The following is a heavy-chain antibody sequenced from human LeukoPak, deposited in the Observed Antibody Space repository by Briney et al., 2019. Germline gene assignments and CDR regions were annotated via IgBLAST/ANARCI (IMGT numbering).Heavy chain of an antibody. CDR2: ISGSGGST. V-gene: IGHV3-23*01. CDR1: GFTFSSYA. D-gene: IGHD3-9*01. Sequence: GGSLRLSCVVSGFTFSSYAMSWVRQAPGKGLEWVSAISGSGGSTYYADSVKGRFTISRDNAKNSLYLQMNSLRAEDTAVYYCARTNKYYDILTGWYNWFDPWGQGTLVTVSS. CDR3: ARTNKYYDILTGWYNWFDP. J-gene: IGHJ5*02.